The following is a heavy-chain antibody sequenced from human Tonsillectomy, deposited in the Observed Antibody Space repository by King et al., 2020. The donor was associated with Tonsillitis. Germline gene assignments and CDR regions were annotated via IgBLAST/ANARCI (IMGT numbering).Heavy chain of an antibody. V-gene: IGHV3-33*01. D-gene: IGHD3-22*01. CDR3: VRDPYDSKTSPFDY. Sequence: HVQLVESGGGVVQPGRSLRLSCATSGFTFSNHGMHWVRQTPGKGLEWVAVIWYDGSKKYYADSVKGRFTISRDNSKNTLSLQMNSLRAEDTAVYYCVRDPYDSKTSPFDYWGQGALVTVSS. CDR2: IWYDGSKK. J-gene: IGHJ4*02. CDR1: GFTFSNHG.